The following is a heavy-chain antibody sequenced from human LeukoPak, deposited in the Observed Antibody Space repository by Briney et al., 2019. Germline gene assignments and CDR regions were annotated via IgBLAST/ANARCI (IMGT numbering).Heavy chain of an antibody. Sequence: PGGSLRLSCAASGFTFSSYSMNWVRQAPGKGLEWVSYISSSSSTIYYADSVKGRFTISRDNSKNTLYLQMNSLRAEDTAVYYCAKYQGYSHDAFDIWGQGTMVTVSS. CDR1: GFTFSSYS. CDR2: ISSSSSTI. D-gene: IGHD2-2*01. V-gene: IGHV3-48*01. CDR3: AKYQGYSHDAFDI. J-gene: IGHJ3*02.